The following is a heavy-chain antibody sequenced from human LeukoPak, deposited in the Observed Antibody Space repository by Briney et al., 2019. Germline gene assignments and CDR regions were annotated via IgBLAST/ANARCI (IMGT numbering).Heavy chain of an antibody. CDR3: ARAREMATIPYYMDV. Sequence: SVKVSCKASGGTFSSYAVSWVRQAPGQGLEWLGGIIPIFGTANYAQKFQGRVTITTDESTSTAYMELSSLRSEDTAVYYCARAREMATIPYYMDVWGSGTTVTVSS. CDR2: IIPIFGTA. CDR1: GGTFSSYA. J-gene: IGHJ6*03. V-gene: IGHV1-69*05. D-gene: IGHD5-24*01.